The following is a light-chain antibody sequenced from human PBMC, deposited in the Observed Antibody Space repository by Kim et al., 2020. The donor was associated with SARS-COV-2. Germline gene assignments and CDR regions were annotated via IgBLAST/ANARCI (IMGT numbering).Light chain of an antibody. V-gene: IGKV1-5*01. CDR3: QQYNSYSQT. Sequence: ASVGDRVTIPCRASQTINTWLAWYQQKPGKAPKLLIYDASSLESGVPSRFSGSGSGTEFTLTISSLQPDDFATYYCQQYNSYSQTFGQGTKVDIK. CDR2: DAS. CDR1: QTINTW. J-gene: IGKJ1*01.